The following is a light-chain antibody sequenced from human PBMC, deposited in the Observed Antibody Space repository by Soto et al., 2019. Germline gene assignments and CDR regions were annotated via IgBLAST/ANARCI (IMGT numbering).Light chain of an antibody. J-gene: IGKJ3*01. Sequence: EIVLTQSPATLSLSPGERATLTCRASQSVSSYLAWSQQKPGQAPRLLIYDASNRATGVPARFSGSGYRKDFTLTISSLEHEDYAASSCDPRSNWTFTFCTGNKVYVK. CDR2: DAS. V-gene: IGKV3-11*01. CDR1: QSVSSY. CDR3: DPRSNWTFT.